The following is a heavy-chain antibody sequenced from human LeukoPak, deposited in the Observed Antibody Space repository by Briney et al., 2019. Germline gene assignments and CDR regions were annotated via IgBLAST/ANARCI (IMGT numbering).Heavy chain of an antibody. CDR1: GGSFSGYY. J-gene: IGHJ4*02. V-gene: IGHV4-34*01. CDR3: ARFGWYMGY. CDR2: INHSGST. D-gene: IGHD6-19*01. Sequence: NPSEALSLTCAVYGGSFSGYYWSWIRQPPGKGLEWIGEINHSGSTNYNPSLKSRVTISVDTSRNQFSLKLSSVTAADTAVYYCARFGWYMGYWGQGTLVTVSS.